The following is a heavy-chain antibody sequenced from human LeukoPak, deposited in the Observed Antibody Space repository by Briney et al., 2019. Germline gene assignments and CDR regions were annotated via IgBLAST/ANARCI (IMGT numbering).Heavy chain of an antibody. J-gene: IGHJ4*02. CDR3: ARDHYGSGSYYFDY. Sequence: SETLSLTCTVSGGSISSGGYYWSWIRQHPGKGLEWIGSSYHSGSTFYNPSLKSRVTISVDTSKNQFSLNLSSVTAADTAVYYCARDHYGSGSYYFDYWGQGTLVTVSS. D-gene: IGHD3-10*01. V-gene: IGHV4-31*03. CDR1: GGSISSGGYY. CDR2: SYHSGST.